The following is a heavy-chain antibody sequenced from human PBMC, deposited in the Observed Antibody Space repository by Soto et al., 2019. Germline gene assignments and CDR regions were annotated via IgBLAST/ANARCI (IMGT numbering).Heavy chain of an antibody. D-gene: IGHD3-22*01. Sequence: PSGTMALTCAVYGGSFRGYYGGWIRQPPGKGLEWIGSIYYSGYTYYNPSLKSRVTISVDTSKNQFSLKLSSVTAADTAVYYCARGILYYYDSSGSGPIWGQGTMVTRLL. V-gene: IGHV4-34*01. CDR2: IYYSGYT. CDR3: ARGILYYYDSSGSGPI. CDR1: GGSFRGYY. J-gene: IGHJ3*02.